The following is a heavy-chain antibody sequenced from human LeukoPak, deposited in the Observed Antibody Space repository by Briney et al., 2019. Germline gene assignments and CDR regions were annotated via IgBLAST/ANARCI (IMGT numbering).Heavy chain of an antibody. J-gene: IGHJ6*03. CDR2: VYYCETT. V-gene: IGHV4-59*13. D-gene: IGHD3-22*01. CDR3: ARSSDGRYYYDSSGYSYYYYYMDV. CDR1: GGSISSYY. Sequence: SETLSLTCTVSGGSISSYYWSWLRQPPGKGLEWIGFVYYCETTNYNRLLKSRITISVDTSKNQFSLKLSSVTAADTAVYYCARSSDGRYYYDSSGYSYYYYYMDVWGQGTTVTISS.